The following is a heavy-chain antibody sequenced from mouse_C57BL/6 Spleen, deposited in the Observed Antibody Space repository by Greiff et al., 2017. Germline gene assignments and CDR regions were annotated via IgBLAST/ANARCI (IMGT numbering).Heavy chain of an antibody. Sequence: DVKLVESGGDLVKPGGSLKLSCAASGFTFSSYGMSWVRQTPDKRLEWVATISSGGSYTYYPDSVKGRFTISRDNAKNTLYLQMSSLKSEDTAMYYCAREDKTGFDYWGQGTTLTVSS. V-gene: IGHV5-6*02. CDR2: ISSGGSYT. CDR3: AREDKTGFDY. J-gene: IGHJ2*01. D-gene: IGHD4-1*01. CDR1: GFTFSSYG.